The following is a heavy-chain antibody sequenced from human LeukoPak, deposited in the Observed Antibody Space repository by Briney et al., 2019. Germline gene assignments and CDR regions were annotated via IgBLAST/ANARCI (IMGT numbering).Heavy chain of an antibody. CDR3: ARGSNYDILTGYFNSGIDP. CDR2: ISAYNGNT. J-gene: IGHJ5*02. Sequence: GASVTVSCKASGYTFTSYGISWVRQAPGQGLEWMGWISAYNGNTNYAQKLQGRVTMTTDTSTSTAYMELRSLRSDDTAVYYCARGSNYDILTGYFNSGIDPWGQGTLVTVSS. CDR1: GYTFTSYG. D-gene: IGHD3-9*01. V-gene: IGHV1-18*01.